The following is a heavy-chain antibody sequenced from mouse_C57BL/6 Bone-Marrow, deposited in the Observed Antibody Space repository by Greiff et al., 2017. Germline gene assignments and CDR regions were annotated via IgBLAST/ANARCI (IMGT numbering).Heavy chain of an antibody. CDR3: TLITTVVYYYAMDY. V-gene: IGHV14-4*01. CDR2: IDPENGDT. J-gene: IGHJ4*01. Sequence: EVKLMESGAELVRPGASVKLSCTASGFNIKDDYMHWVKQRPEQGLEWIGGIDPENGDTEYASKFQGKATITADTSSNTAYLQLSSLTSEDTAVYYCTLITTVVYYYAMDYWGRGTSVTVSS. D-gene: IGHD1-1*01. CDR1: GFNIKDDY.